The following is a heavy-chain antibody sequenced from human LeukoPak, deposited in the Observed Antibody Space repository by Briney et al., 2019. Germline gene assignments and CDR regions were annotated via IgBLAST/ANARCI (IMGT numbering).Heavy chain of an antibody. J-gene: IGHJ6*03. Sequence: SETLSLTCAVYGGSFSGYYWSWIRQPPGKGPEWIGEINHSGSTNHNPSLKSRVTISVDTSKNQFSLKLSSVTAADTAVYYCASNTMATYPDYYYMDVWGKGTTVTVSS. CDR2: INHSGST. V-gene: IGHV4-34*01. D-gene: IGHD5-24*01. CDR1: GGSFSGYY. CDR3: ASNTMATYPDYYYMDV.